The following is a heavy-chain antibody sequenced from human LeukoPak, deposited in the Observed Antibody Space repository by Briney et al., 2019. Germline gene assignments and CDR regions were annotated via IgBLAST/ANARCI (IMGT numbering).Heavy chain of an antibody. CDR1: GGSISSYY. CDR3: ARGKPGYDILTGYSQYNYFDP. CDR2: IYYSGST. J-gene: IGHJ5*02. V-gene: IGHV4-59*08. Sequence: SETLSLTCTVSGGSISSYYWSWIRQPPGKGLEWIGYIYYSGSTNYNPSLKSRVTMSLDTSKNQISLKLSSVTAADTAVYYCARGKPGYDILTGYSQYNYFDPWGQGTLVTVSS. D-gene: IGHD3-9*01.